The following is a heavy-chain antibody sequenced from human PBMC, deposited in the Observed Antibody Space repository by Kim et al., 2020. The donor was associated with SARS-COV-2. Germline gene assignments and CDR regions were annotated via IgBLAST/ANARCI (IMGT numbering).Heavy chain of an antibody. D-gene: IGHD3-10*01. CDR3: TTDLSPHYYGSGSYSDY. Sequence: GGSLRLSCAASGFTFSNAWMSWVRQAPGKGLEWVGRIKSKTDGGTTDYAAPVKGRFTISRDDSKNTLYLQMNSLKTEDTAVYYCTTDLSPHYYGSGSYSDYWGQGTLVTVSS. J-gene: IGHJ4*02. CDR1: GFTFSNAW. V-gene: IGHV3-15*01. CDR2: IKSKTDGGTT.